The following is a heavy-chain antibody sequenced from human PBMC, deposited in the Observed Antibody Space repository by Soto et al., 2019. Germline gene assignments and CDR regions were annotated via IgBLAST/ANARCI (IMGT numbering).Heavy chain of an antibody. J-gene: IGHJ4*02. D-gene: IGHD2-15*01. V-gene: IGHV1-18*01. Sequence: ASVKVSCKASGYTFTSYGISWVRQAPGQGLEWMGWISAYNGNTNYAQKLQGRVTMTTDTSTSTAYMELRSLRSDDTAVYYCARDSLKYCSGGSCYPFWGQGTLVTVSS. CDR2: ISAYNGNT. CDR1: GYTFTSYG. CDR3: ARDSLKYCSGGSCYPF.